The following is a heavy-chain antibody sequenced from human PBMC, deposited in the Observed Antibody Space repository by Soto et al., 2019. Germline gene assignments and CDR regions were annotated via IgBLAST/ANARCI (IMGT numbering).Heavy chain of an antibody. V-gene: IGHV3-49*04. Sequence: GGSLRLSCTASGFTFGAYAMSWVRQAPGKGLEWVGFIRSKAYGGTTEYAASVKGRFTISRDDSKSIAYLQMNSLNTEDTAVYYCTREGGYYSFFDYWGKGTLVTVSS. CDR3: TREGGYYSFFDY. D-gene: IGHD3-3*01. CDR1: GFTFGAYA. J-gene: IGHJ4*02. CDR2: IRSKAYGGTT.